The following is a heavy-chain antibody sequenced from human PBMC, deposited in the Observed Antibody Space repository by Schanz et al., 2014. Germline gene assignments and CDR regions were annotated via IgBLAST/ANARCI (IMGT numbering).Heavy chain of an antibody. CDR2: ISYDGTIK. Sequence: QVQLVESGGGLVKPGGSLRLSCAVSGFTFSSYSMHWVRQAPGKGLEWVALISYDGTIKVHADSVKGRFIISRDSSKNTLFLQMNSLRAEDTAVYFCARDGGRDGYNLAFDVWGQGTLVTVSS. V-gene: IGHV3-30*14. CDR3: ARDGGRDGYNLAFDV. CDR1: GFTFSSYS. D-gene: IGHD5-12*01. J-gene: IGHJ3*01.